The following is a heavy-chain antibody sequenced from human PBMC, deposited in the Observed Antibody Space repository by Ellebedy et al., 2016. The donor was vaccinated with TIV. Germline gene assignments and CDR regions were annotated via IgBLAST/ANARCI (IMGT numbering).Heavy chain of an antibody. CDR1: GFTFTIYA. D-gene: IGHD1-26*01. CDR2: ISAGVDTT. J-gene: IGHJ3*01. CDR3: ARDQVGVGPAFDV. V-gene: IGHV3-23*01. Sequence: PGGSLRLSCAASGFTFTIYAMTWVRQAPGKGLEWVSIISAGVDTTYYSDSVKGRFTISRDNSKDTLFLQMNSLRAEDTAIYFCARDQVGVGPAFDVWGQGTMVTVSS.